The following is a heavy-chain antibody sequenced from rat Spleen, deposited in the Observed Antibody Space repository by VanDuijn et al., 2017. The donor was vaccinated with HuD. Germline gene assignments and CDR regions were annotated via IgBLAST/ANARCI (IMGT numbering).Heavy chain of an antibody. CDR3: TRDYPGIRGGVMDA. Sequence: EVQLVESGGDLVQPGRSLKLSCAASGFTFSNYYMAWVRQAPGKGLEWVASISTGGGNTYYRDSVKGRFTISRDNAKNTQYLQLDSLRSEETATYYCTRDYPGIRGGVMDAWGQGASVTVSS. J-gene: IGHJ4*01. CDR1: GFTFSNYY. CDR2: ISTGGGNT. V-gene: IGHV5S11*01. D-gene: IGHD1-4*01.